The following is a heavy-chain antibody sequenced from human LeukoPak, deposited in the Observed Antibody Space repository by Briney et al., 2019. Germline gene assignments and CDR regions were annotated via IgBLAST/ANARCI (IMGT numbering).Heavy chain of an antibody. J-gene: IGHJ4*02. D-gene: IGHD3-22*01. CDR1: GFTFSSYW. CDR2: ISSSGSTI. V-gene: IGHV3-11*01. Sequence: GGSLRLSCAASGFTFSSYWMSWIRQAPGKGLEWVSYISSSGSTIYYADSVKGRFTISRDNAKNSLYLQMNSLRAVDTAVYYCASDLDYYDSSGYYYWGQGTLVTVSS. CDR3: ASDLDYYDSSGYYY.